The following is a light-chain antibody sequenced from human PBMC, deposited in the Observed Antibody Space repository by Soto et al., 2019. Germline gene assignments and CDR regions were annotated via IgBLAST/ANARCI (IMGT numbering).Light chain of an antibody. Sequence: EIVLTQSLATLSVSPGERATLSCRASQTVSFYLAWYQQKPGQAPRLLIYDASKRATGTPARFSGSGSGTDFTLTISSLEPEDFAVYYCQQRSNWPPFTFGPGTKVDI. CDR3: QQRSNWPPFT. J-gene: IGKJ3*01. CDR1: QTVSFY. CDR2: DAS. V-gene: IGKV3-11*01.